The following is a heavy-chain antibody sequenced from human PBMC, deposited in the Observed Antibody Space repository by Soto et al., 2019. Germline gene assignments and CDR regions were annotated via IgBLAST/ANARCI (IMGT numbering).Heavy chain of an antibody. V-gene: IGHV6-1*01. CDR3: AKGDNLGPKTGYAFDP. CDR1: GDSVSSYSAS. D-gene: IGHD5-12*01. Sequence: PSQTLSLTCAISGDSVSSYSASWNWIRQSPSRGLEWLGRTYFRSKWYNDYAVSVKSRIIINPDTSNNQFSLQLNSVTPEDTAAYFCAKGDNLGPKTGYAFDPWGQGIMVTVSS. CDR2: TYFRSKWYN. J-gene: IGHJ5*02.